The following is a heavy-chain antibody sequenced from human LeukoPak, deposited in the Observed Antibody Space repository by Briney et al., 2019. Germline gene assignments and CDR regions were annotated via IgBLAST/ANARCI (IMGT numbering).Heavy chain of an antibody. CDR1: GLTFNTYA. D-gene: IGHD3-22*01. V-gene: IGHV3-23*01. CDR2: ISGGDGST. J-gene: IGHJ4*02. Sequence: PGGSLRLSCAASGLTFNTYAMNWVRRAPGKGLEWVSAISGGDGSTYYADSVKGRLTISRDNSKNTLSLQMSSLRAEDTAVYYCAKRTYSDAIGYLGSFDHWGQGTLVTVSS. CDR3: AKRTYSDAIGYLGSFDH.